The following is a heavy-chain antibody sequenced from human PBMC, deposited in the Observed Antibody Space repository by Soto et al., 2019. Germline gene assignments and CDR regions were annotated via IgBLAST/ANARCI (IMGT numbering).Heavy chain of an antibody. CDR2: IWYDGSNK. J-gene: IGHJ6*02. CDR3: ARGPGVYYDFWSGYYIVAPGSNDYYYYGMDV. V-gene: IGHV3-33*01. D-gene: IGHD3-3*01. Sequence: PGGSLRLSCAASGFTFSSYGMHWVRQAPGKGLEWVAVIWYDGSNKYYADSVKGRFTISRDNSKNTLYLQMNSLRAEDTAVYYCARGPGVYYDFWSGYYIVAPGSNDYYYYGMDVWGQGTTVTVS. CDR1: GFTFSSYG.